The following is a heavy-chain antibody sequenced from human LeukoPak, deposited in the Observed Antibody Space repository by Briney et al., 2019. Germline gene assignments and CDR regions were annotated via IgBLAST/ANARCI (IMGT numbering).Heavy chain of an antibody. V-gene: IGHV3-7*05. D-gene: IGHD4-23*01. CDR3: AREGQGYGGKDY. Sequence: GGSLRLSCVASVLTFSSHWMTWVRQAPGKGLEWVANIKQGGSEKHYVDSVKGRFTISRDDAKNSLYLQMSTLRAEDTAMYYCAREGQGYGGKDYWGQGTRVTVSS. CDR2: IKQGGSEK. CDR1: VLTFSSHW. J-gene: IGHJ4*02.